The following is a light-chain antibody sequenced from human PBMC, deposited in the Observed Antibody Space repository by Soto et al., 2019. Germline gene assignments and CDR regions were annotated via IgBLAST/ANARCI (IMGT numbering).Light chain of an antibody. Sequence: QTVVTQPPSVSGAPGQRVTISCTGSSSNIGAGYDVHWYQQFPGTAPKLLISGNSNRPSGVPDRFSGSKSGTSASLAITGLQAEDEADYYCQSYNHSLSGQRVFGGGTQLTVL. V-gene: IGLV1-40*01. J-gene: IGLJ2*01. CDR3: QSYNHSLSGQRV. CDR2: GNS. CDR1: SSNIGAGYD.